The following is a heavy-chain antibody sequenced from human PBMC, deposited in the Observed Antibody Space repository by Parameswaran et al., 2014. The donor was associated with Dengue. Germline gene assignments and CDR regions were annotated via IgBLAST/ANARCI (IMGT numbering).Heavy chain of an antibody. CDR1: GGSVSSSDYF. CDR2: IFYTGYT. J-gene: IGHJ3*01. CDR3: ARENHVGAPYITGVFDA. V-gene: IGHV4-31*03. D-gene: IGHD3-10*01. Sequence: ASETLSLTCTVSGGSVSSSDYFWSWIRQHPDKGLEYIGYIFYTGYTDQNPSLRSRLAMSIDRSKNQFSLKLTSVTAADTAVYYCARENHVGAPYITGVFDAWGQGTMVTVSS.